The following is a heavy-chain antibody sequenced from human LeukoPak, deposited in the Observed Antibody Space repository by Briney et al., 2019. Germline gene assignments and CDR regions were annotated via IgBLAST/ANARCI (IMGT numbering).Heavy chain of an antibody. D-gene: IGHD3-3*02. CDR3: AKEAIRISMVSQH. V-gene: IGHV3-23*01. Sequence: GGSLRLSXAASGFIFCSYAMSWVRQPPGKGLEWVSSISESGGGTYYADSVKGRFTISRDNSKNTLYLQMSSLRAEDTAVYYCAKEAIRISMVSQHWGQGTLVTVSS. J-gene: IGHJ1*01. CDR2: ISESGGGT. CDR1: GFIFCSYA.